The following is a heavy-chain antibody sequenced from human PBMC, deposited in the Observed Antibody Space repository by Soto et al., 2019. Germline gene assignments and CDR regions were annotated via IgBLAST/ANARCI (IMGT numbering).Heavy chain of an antibody. CDR2: ISSNGGST. CDR1: GFTFSSYA. CDR3: VKDGPTDSSSWYNWFDP. V-gene: IGHV3-64D*08. J-gene: IGHJ5*02. Sequence: GGSLRLSCSASGFTFSSYAMHWVRQAPGKGLEYVSAISSNGGSTYYADSVKGRFTISRDNSKNTLYLQMSSLRAEDTAVYYCVKDGPTDSSSWYNWFDPWGQGTLVTVSS. D-gene: IGHD6-13*01.